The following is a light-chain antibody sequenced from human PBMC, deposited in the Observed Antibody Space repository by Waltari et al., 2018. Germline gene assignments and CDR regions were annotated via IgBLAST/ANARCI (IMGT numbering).Light chain of an antibody. CDR2: EVT. J-gene: IGLJ2*01. CDR1: SDDIGEYNY. Sequence: QSALTQPASGSGSPGPSITITCTGTSDDIGEYNYFSWYQQLPGKSPKLIIYEVTNRPSGVSDRFSGSKSGNTASLTISGLLPDDEAQYHCSSYTRASSRVLFGGGTKVTVL. CDR3: SSYTRASSRVL. V-gene: IGLV2-14*01.